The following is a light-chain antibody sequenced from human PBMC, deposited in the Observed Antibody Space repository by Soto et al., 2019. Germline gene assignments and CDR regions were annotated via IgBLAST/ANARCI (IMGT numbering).Light chain of an antibody. CDR3: QQFSSYPLT. Sequence: EVVLKKSLGTLSLSPGERATLSCRASQTVNNNYLAWYQQIPGQAPRLLISGASGRATGTPDRFSGGGSGTDFTLTISRLEPEDFAVYYCQQFSSYPLTFGGGTKVDI. V-gene: IGKV3-20*01. CDR1: QTVNNNY. CDR2: GAS. J-gene: IGKJ4*01.